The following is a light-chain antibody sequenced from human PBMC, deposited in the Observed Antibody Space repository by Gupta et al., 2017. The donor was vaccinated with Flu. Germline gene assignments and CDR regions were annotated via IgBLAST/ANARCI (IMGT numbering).Light chain of an antibody. J-gene: IGKJ1*01. V-gene: IGKV3-15*01. CDR3: QQYNNWAWT. CDR1: QSVSSN. Sequence: PATLSVSPGERATLSCRASQSVSSNLAWYQQKPGQAPRLLIYGASTRATGIPARFSGSGSGTEFTLTISSLQSEDFAVYYCQQYNNWAWTFGQGTKVEIK. CDR2: GAS.